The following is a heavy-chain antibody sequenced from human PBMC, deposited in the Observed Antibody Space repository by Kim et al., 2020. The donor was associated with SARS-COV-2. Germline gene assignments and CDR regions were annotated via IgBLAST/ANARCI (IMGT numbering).Heavy chain of an antibody. J-gene: IGHJ4*02. V-gene: IGHV3-74*01. CDR2: SRP. CDR3: ARDRGNQDDY. D-gene: IGHD3-10*01. Sequence: SRPDDADSVRGRHTVSRENARTTLYLQMDSLRAEDTAVYYCARDRGNQDDYWGQGTQVTVSS.